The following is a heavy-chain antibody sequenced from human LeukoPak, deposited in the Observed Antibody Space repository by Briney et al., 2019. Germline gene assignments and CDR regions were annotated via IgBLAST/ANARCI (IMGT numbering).Heavy chain of an antibody. CDR3: ARERGYSGYDLLFNAFDI. CDR2: ISFSGSTI. Sequence: PGGSLRLSCAASGFTFSDYYMSWIRQAPGKGLEWVSYISFSGSTIYYADSVKGRFTISRDNAKNSLYLQMNSLRAEDTAVYYCARERGYSGYDLLFNAFDIWGQGTMVTVSS. D-gene: IGHD5-12*01. J-gene: IGHJ3*02. V-gene: IGHV3-11*01. CDR1: GFTFSDYY.